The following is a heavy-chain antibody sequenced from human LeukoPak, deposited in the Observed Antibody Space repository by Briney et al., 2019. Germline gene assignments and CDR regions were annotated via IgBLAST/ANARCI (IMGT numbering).Heavy chain of an antibody. D-gene: IGHD1-26*01. Sequence: SQTLSLTFAISGDSVSSNSAAWNWIRQSPSRGLEWLGRTYYRSKWYNDYAVSVKSRITINPDTSKNQFSLQLNSVTPEDTAVYYCARVVGATTRRYFDYWGQGTLVTVSS. CDR2: TYYRSKWYN. CDR3: ARVVGATTRRYFDY. V-gene: IGHV6-1*01. CDR1: GDSVSSNSAA. J-gene: IGHJ4*02.